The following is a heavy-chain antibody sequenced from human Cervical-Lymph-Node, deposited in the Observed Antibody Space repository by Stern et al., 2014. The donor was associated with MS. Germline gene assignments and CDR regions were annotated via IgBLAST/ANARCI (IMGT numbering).Heavy chain of an antibody. CDR2: IIPIFGIA. J-gene: IGHJ6*02. CDR1: GDTFSSYG. CDR3: ARTYYYGSGTYDYYYYHMDV. D-gene: IGHD3-10*01. V-gene: IGHV1-69*01. Sequence: QVQLGQSGAEVKKPGSSVKVSCKASGDTFSSYGISWVRQAPGQGLEWMGGIIPIFGIANYAQKLRGRVTITADESTSTMYMKLSSLRSEDTAVYYCARTYYYGSGTYDYYYYHMDVWGQGTTVTVSS.